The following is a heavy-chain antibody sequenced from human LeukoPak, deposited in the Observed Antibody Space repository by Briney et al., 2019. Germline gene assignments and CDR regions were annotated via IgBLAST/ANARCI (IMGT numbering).Heavy chain of an antibody. J-gene: IGHJ3*02. CDR1: GGTFSSYA. CDR3: ATPALANNAFDI. Sequence: GASVKVSCKASGGTFSSYAISWVRQAPGQGLEWMGGIIPIFGTANYAQKFQGRVTITADESTSTAYMELSSLRSEDTAVYYCATPALANNAFDIWGQGTMVTVSS. CDR2: IIPIFGTA. V-gene: IGHV1-69*13.